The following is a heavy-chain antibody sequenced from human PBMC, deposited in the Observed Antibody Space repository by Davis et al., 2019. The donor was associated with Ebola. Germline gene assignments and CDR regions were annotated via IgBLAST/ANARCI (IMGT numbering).Heavy chain of an antibody. J-gene: IGHJ4*02. Sequence: ASVKVSCKASGYTFTSYGISWVRQAPGQGLEWMGWISAYNGNTNYAQKFQGRVTMTEDTSTDTAYMELSSLRSEDTAVYYCATSGSPDSSGYRAFDYWGQGTLVTVSS. D-gene: IGHD3-22*01. CDR3: ATSGSPDSSGYRAFDY. V-gene: IGHV1-18*01. CDR2: ISAYNGNT. CDR1: GYTFTSYG.